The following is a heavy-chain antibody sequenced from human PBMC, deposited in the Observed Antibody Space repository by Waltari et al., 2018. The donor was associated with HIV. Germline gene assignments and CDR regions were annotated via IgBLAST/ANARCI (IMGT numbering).Heavy chain of an antibody. CDR3: ARDAALFD. V-gene: IGHV3-74*01. J-gene: IGHJ4*02. Sequence: EVQLVESGGGLVQPGGSLRLSCAASGFTFSSSWMHWVRQAPGKGLVWVSRINGDGSSTDYADSVNGRFTISRDNAKNTLYLQVNTLRAEDTAVYFCARDAALFDWGQGTLVTVSS. D-gene: IGHD3-10*02. CDR2: INGDGSST. CDR1: GFTFSSSW.